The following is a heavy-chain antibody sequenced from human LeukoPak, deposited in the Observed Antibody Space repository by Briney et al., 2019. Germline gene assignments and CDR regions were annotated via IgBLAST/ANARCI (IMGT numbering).Heavy chain of an antibody. Sequence: GGSLRLSCTTSGFTFSSYWMSWVRQAPGEGLEWVANIKQDGSEKYYVDSVKGRFTISRDNAKNSLYLQMNSLRAEDTAVYYCAGPLGYCCGGSCLYYMDVWGKGTTVTVSS. CDR2: IKQDGSEK. CDR1: GFTFSSYW. D-gene: IGHD2-15*01. CDR3: AGPLGYCCGGSCLYYMDV. V-gene: IGHV3-7*01. J-gene: IGHJ6*03.